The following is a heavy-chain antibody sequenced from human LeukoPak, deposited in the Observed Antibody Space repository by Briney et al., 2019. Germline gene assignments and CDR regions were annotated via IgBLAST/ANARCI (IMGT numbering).Heavy chain of an antibody. V-gene: IGHV4-30-4*01. D-gene: IGHD3-10*01. J-gene: IGHJ5*02. Sequence: PSQTLSLTCTVSGGSISSGDYYWTWIRQPPWRGVEWIGYIYYSGATYYNPSLKSRVTISVDTSKNQFSLKLSSVTAADTAVYYCARSSGYYGSGSYVDPWGQGTLVTVSS. CDR3: ARSSGYYGSGSYVDP. CDR2: IYYSGAT. CDR1: GGSISSGDYY.